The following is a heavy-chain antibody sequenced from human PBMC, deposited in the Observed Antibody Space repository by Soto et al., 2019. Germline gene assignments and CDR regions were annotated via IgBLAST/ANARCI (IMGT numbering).Heavy chain of an antibody. CDR3: ATAYTLAFDY. D-gene: IGHD1-20*01. Sequence: GTSVKLSCEVSGDSLTDLSMHWVRQAPGKGLEWMGGFDPEDGETIYAQKFQGRVTMTEDTSTDTAYMELSSLRSEDTAVYYCATAYTLAFDYWGQGTLVTVSS. V-gene: IGHV1-24*01. CDR1: GDSLTDLS. CDR2: FDPEDGET. J-gene: IGHJ4*02.